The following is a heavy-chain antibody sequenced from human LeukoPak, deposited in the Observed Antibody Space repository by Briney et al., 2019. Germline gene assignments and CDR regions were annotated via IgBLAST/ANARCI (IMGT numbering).Heavy chain of an antibody. CDR1: GITLSNYG. D-gene: IGHD3-10*01. Sequence: GGSLRLSCAVSGITLSNYGMSWVRQAPGKGLEWVAGMSDSGGRTNYADSVKGRFTISRDNSKNTLYLQMNSLRAEDTAVYYCAKETYGSGSYYEPFDYWGQGTLVTVSS. CDR2: MSDSGGRT. V-gene: IGHV3-23*01. J-gene: IGHJ4*02. CDR3: AKETYGSGSYYEPFDY.